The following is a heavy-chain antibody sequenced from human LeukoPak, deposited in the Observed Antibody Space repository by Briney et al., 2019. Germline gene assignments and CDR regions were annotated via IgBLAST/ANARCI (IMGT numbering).Heavy chain of an antibody. CDR1: GFTFSSYA. CDR2: ISGNGGST. D-gene: IGHD3-10*01. V-gene: IGHV3-23*01. J-gene: IGHJ4*02. CDR3: AKGSQVAMVRGGVYYFDY. Sequence: PGGSLRLSCAASGFTFSSYAMSWVRQAPGKGLEWVSAISGNGGSTYYADSVKGLFTISRDNSKNTLYLKMNSLRAEDTAVYYCAKGSQVAMVRGGVYYFDYWGQGTLVTVSS.